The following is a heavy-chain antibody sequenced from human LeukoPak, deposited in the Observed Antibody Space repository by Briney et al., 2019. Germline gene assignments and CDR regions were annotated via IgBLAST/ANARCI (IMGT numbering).Heavy chain of an antibody. CDR2: INPNSGGT. V-gene: IGHV1-2*02. CDR3: ARDGNYYYDSSGYYAWFDP. Sequence: ASVKVSCKASGYTFTGYYMHWVRQAPGQGLEWMGWINPNSGGTNYAQKFQGRVTMTRDTSISTAYMELSRLRSDDTAVYYCARDGNYYYDSSGYYAWFDPWGQGTLVTVSS. D-gene: IGHD3-22*01. CDR1: GYTFTGYY. J-gene: IGHJ5*02.